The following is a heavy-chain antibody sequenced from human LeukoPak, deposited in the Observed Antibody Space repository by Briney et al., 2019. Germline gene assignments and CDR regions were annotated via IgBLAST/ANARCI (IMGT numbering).Heavy chain of an antibody. Sequence: PGESLRLTCAASGFTFSIYSMNWVRQAPGEGLEWLSYISADSNTIYYADSVKGRFTISRDNAKTSLYLQMNTLRDEDTAVYYCARDRAAPTWFFDLWGRGTLVLVSS. D-gene: IGHD2-15*01. CDR2: ISADSNTI. CDR3: ARDRAAPTWFFDL. V-gene: IGHV3-48*02. CDR1: GFTFSIYS. J-gene: IGHJ2*01.